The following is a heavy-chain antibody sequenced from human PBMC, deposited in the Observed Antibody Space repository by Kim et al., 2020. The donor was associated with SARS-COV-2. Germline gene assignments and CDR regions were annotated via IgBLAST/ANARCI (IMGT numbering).Heavy chain of an antibody. CDR3: ARHVWWFYGSGSYALDV. J-gene: IGHJ6*02. CDR2: IYYSGST. D-gene: IGHD3-10*01. Sequence: SETLSLTCTVSGGSISSSSYYWGWIRQPPGKGLEWIGSIYYSGSTYYNPSLKSRVTISVDTSKNQFSLKLSSVTAADTAVYYCARHVWWFYGSGSYALDVWGQGTTVTVSS. CDR1: GGSISSSSYY. V-gene: IGHV4-39*01.